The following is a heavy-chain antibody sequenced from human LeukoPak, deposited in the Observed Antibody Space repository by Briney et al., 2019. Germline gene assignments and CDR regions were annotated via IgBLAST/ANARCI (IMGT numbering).Heavy chain of an antibody. CDR1: GFSVTTDGYC. D-gene: IGHD3-10*01. J-gene: IGHJ4*02. Sequence: SETLSLTCTVSGFSVTTDGYCWGWIRQPLGKGLEWIGYDYCGGNTNYDPSLKRRVTISVDTSKNQFSLTLTSVTAADTAVYFCARDHFGSLDSWGQGILVTVSS. CDR3: ARDHFGSLDS. CDR2: DYCGGNT. V-gene: IGHV4-61*08.